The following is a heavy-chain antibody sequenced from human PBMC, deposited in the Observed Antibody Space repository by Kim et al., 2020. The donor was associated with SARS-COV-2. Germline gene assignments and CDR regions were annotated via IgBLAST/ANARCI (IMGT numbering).Heavy chain of an antibody. D-gene: IGHD3-10*01. J-gene: IGHJ4*02. CDR1: GGSFSGYY. V-gene: IGHV4-34*01. CDR3: ARGLNYGSGSYYLGY. Sequence: SETLSLTCAVYGGSFSGYYWSWIRQPPGKGLEWIGEINHSGSTNYNPSLKSRVTISVDTSKNQFSLKLSSVTAADTAVYYCARGLNYGSGSYYLGYWGQGTLVTVSS. CDR2: INHSGST.